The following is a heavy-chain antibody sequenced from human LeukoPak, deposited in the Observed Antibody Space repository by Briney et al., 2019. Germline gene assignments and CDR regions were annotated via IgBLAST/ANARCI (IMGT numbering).Heavy chain of an antibody. D-gene: IGHD6-13*01. CDR3: ARENIAAAGTDY. CDR1: SGSISSNNYY. Sequence: SETLSLTCTVSSGSISSNNYYWSWIRQPAGKGLEWIGRIYTSVSTNYDPSLKSRVTISVDTSKNQFSLKLSSVTAADTAVYYCARENIAAAGTDYWGQGTLVTVSS. CDR2: IYTSVST. J-gene: IGHJ4*02. V-gene: IGHV4-61*02.